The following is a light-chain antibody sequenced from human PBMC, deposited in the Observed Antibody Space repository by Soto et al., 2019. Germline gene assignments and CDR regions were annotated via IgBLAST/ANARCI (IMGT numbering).Light chain of an antibody. Sequence: EIVLTQYPGTLSLSPGERATLSCRASQSVSSSYLDWYQQKPGQAPRLLIYGASSSATCITDRFSGSGSGTDFTLTSSRLEPEDFAVYYCQQYGSSLVTFGQGTKLEIK. CDR3: QQYGSSLVT. J-gene: IGKJ2*01. V-gene: IGKV3-20*01. CDR1: QSVSSSY. CDR2: GAS.